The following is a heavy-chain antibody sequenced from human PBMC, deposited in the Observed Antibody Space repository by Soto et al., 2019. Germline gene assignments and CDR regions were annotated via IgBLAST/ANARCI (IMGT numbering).Heavy chain of an antibody. V-gene: IGHV3-30*03. CDR3: ARDTGYTYGHPLDY. D-gene: IGHD5-18*01. Sequence: GGSLRLSCAASGFTFSSYSMNRVRQAPGKGLEWVSLILYDGSTKYYADSVRGRFTISRDDSKNTLFLLLDSLRAEDTAVYYCARDTGYTYGHPLDYWGLGTLVTVSS. J-gene: IGHJ4*02. CDR2: ILYDGSTK. CDR1: GFTFSSYS.